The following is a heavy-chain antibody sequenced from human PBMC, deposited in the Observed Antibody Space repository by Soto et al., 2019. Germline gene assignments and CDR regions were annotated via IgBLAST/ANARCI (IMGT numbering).Heavy chain of an antibody. J-gene: IGHJ4*02. V-gene: IGHV4-59*01. CDR1: GGSISSYY. Sequence: QVQLQESGPGLVKPSETLSLTCTVSGGSISSYYWSWIRQPPGKGLEWIGYIYYSGSTNYNPSLKSRVTISVDTSKNQFSLKLSSVTAADTAVYYCAGVSGYSYTEIDYWGQGTLVTVSS. D-gene: IGHD5-18*01. CDR3: AGVSGYSYTEIDY. CDR2: IYYSGST.